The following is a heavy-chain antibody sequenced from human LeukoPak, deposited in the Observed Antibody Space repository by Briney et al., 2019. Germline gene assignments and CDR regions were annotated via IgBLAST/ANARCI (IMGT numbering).Heavy chain of an antibody. CDR3: ARRASGRNWFDP. D-gene: IGHD6-19*01. J-gene: IGHJ5*02. V-gene: IGHV4-34*01. CDR2: INHSGST. Sequence: SETLSLTCAVYGGSFSDYYWSWIRQPPGKGLEWIGEINHSGSTNYNPSLKSRVTMSVDTSKNQFSLKLTSVTAADTAVYYCARRASGRNWFDPWGQGTLVAVS. CDR1: GGSFSDYY.